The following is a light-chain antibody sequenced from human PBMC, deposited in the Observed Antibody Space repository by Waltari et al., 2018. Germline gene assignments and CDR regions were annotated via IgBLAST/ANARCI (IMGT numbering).Light chain of an antibody. CDR3: ETGGHGTWV. V-gene: IGLV4-69*01. CDR1: SGHSSNI. CDR2: VNSDGSH. Sequence: QLVLTQSPSASASLGASVKLTCTLSSGHSSNIIAWLQQQPGKCPRYLMQVNSDGSHRKGDEIPDRFSGSSSGAERYLTISSLQSEDEADYYCETGGHGTWVFGGGTKLTVL. J-gene: IGLJ3*02.